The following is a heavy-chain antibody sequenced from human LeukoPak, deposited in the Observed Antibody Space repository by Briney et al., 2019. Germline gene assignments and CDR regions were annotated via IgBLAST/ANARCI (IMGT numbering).Heavy chain of an antibody. CDR3: ASLYSSSWRFEY. CDR2: IYSSGST. CDR1: GGSISSYY. J-gene: IGHJ4*02. V-gene: IGHV4-59*01. D-gene: IGHD6-13*01. Sequence: PSETLSFTCTVSGGSISSYYWSWIRQPPGKTLEWIGYIYSSGSTNYNPSLKSRVTISVDTSKNQVSLKVNSVTAADTAVYYCASLYSSSWRFEYWGQGTLVTVSS.